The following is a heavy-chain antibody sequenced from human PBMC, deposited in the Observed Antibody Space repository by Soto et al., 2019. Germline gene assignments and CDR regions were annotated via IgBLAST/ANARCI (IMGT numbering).Heavy chain of an antibody. Sequence: QITLKESGPTLVKPTQPLTLTCTFSGFSLNTRGVGVGWIRQPPGKALEWLALISWDGEKGYRPSLKSRLTTTNDTSENQVVLTMTNMDPVDTATYSCANRRGALLAGHYYFNSWGQGTPVTVSS. CDR2: ISWDGEK. J-gene: IGHJ4*02. CDR1: GFSLNTRGVG. CDR3: ANRRGALLAGHYYFNS. D-gene: IGHD3-9*01. V-gene: IGHV2-5*02.